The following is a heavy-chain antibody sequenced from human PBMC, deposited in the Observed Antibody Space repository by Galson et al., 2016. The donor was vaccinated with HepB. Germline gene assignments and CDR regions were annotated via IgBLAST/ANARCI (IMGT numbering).Heavy chain of an antibody. D-gene: IGHD2-21*02. Sequence: ETLSLTCSVSGGPISRGGYYWGWIRQPPGKALEWMGYIYSTGTTYYNPSLKSRVTISVDTSKNQVSLKLTSVTAADTAVYYCARGGNCGGDCYSFDHWGQGDLVAVSS. V-gene: IGHV4-39*01. J-gene: IGHJ4*02. CDR1: GGPISRGGYY. CDR2: IYSTGTT. CDR3: ARGGNCGGDCYSFDH.